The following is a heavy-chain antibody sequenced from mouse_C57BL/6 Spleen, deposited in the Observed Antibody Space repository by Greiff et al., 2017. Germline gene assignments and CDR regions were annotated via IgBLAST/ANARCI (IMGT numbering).Heavy chain of an antibody. CDR2: INPGSGGT. J-gene: IGHJ1*03. CDR1: GYAFSSYW. CDR3: ARGDYYGSSYGYYDV. V-gene: IGHV1-80*01. Sequence: QVQLQQSGAELVKPGASVKISCKASGYAFSSYWMNWVKQRPGQGLEWIGVINPGSGGTNYNEKFKGKATLTADKSSSTAYMQLSSLPSEDSAVYFGARGDYYGSSYGYYDVWGTGTTVTVSS. D-gene: IGHD1-1*01.